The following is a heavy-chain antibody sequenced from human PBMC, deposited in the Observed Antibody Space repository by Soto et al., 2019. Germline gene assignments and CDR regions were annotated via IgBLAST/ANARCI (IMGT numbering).Heavy chain of an antibody. Sequence: GGSLRLSCAASGFTFDDYAMHWVRQAPGKGLEWVSGISWNSGSIGYADSVKGRFTISRDNAKNSLYLQMNSLRAEDTALYYCAKDGYSSSWPREIDYWGQGTLVTVSS. J-gene: IGHJ4*02. D-gene: IGHD6-13*01. CDR1: GFTFDDYA. V-gene: IGHV3-9*01. CDR3: AKDGYSSSWPREIDY. CDR2: ISWNSGSI.